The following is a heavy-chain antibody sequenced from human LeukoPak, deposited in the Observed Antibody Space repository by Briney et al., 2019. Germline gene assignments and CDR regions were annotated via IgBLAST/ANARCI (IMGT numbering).Heavy chain of an antibody. CDR2: IYSGGST. CDR1: WFTRSSDY. Sequence: GGALRLSFAASWFTRSSDYMSWVRPAPRKGLEWVSVIYSGGSTYYADSVKGRFTISRDMSKNTVYLQMNSLRFEDTAMYYCARNWFDPWGQGTLVTVSS. V-gene: IGHV3-53*05. J-gene: IGHJ5*02. CDR3: ARNWFDP.